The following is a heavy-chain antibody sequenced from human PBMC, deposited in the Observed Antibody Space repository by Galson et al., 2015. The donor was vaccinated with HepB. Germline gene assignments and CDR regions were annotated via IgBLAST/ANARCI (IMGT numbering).Heavy chain of an antibody. V-gene: IGHV3-49*04. Sequence: SLRLSCAASGFTFGGYTMNWVRQAPGKGLEWVGFISSKAYGGTTAYAVTVKGRITISRDEYKIIVYLQMNSLKTEDSAAYYCTREYDILSDYWGQGTLVTVSS. CDR3: TREYDILSDY. J-gene: IGHJ4*02. CDR2: ISSKAYGGTT. D-gene: IGHD3-9*01. CDR1: GFTFGGYT.